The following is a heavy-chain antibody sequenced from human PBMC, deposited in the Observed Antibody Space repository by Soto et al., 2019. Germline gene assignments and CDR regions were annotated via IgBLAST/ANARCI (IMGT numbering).Heavy chain of an antibody. V-gene: IGHV3-23*01. CDR2: ISSGGGTT. CDR3: AKKLSGVYPFDF. Sequence: GWSLRLSCAASGFTFSSYSMTWVRQAPGKGLEWVSVISSGGGTTYYTDSVKGRFTISRDNSKNTLYLQMNSLRAEDTAVYYCAKKLSGVYPFDFWGQGTLVTVSS. CDR1: GFTFSSYS. J-gene: IGHJ4*02. D-gene: IGHD2-15*01.